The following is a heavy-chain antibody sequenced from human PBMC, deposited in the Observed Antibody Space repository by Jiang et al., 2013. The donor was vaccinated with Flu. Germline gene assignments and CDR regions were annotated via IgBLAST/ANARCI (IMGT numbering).Heavy chain of an antibody. CDR3: ARDRNRPQMGQSDLFDY. V-gene: IGHV4-39*02. CDR1: GGSISSNTYY. CDR2: IYYSGST. Sequence: PGLVKPSETLSLTCTVSGGSISSNTYYWGWIRQPPEKGLEWIGSIYYSGSTYYNPSLKSRVTISVDTSRSQFSLKLSSVTAADTAVYYCARDRNRPQMGQSDLFDYWGQGTLVAVSS. D-gene: IGHD5-24*01. J-gene: IGHJ4*02.